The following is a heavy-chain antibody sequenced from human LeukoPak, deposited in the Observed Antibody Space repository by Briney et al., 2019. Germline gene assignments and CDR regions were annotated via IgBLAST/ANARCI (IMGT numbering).Heavy chain of an antibody. J-gene: IGHJ4*02. CDR3: AKGLDYSLDY. CDR2: ISWNSGSI. CDR1: GFTFDDYA. V-gene: IGHV3-9*01. Sequence: GGSLRLSCAASGFTFDDYAMHWVRQAPGKGLEWVSGISWNSGSIGYADSVKGRFIISRDNSKNTLYLQMNSLRVEDTAVYYCAKGLDYSLDYWGQGTLVTVSS. D-gene: IGHD4-11*01.